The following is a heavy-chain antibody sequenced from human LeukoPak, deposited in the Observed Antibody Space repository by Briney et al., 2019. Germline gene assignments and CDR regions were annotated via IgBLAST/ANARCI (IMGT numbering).Heavy chain of an antibody. D-gene: IGHD6-13*01. CDR3: ARDADSSSWYDEYYFDY. CDR1: GFTFSSYG. J-gene: IGHJ4*02. Sequence: GGSLRLSCAASGFTFSSYGMHWVRQAPGKGLEWVAVIWYDGSSKYYADSVKGRFTISRDNSKNTLYLQMNSLRAEDTAVYYCARDADSSSWYDEYYFDYWGQGTLVTVSS. V-gene: IGHV3-33*01. CDR2: IWYDGSSK.